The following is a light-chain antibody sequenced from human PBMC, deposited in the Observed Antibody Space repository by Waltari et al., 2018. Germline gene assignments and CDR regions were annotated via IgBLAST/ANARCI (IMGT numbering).Light chain of an antibody. CDR3: QQYNRWPPLT. Sequence: EVVMTQSPAALSVSPGERVTLPCKASQNIDNNLAWYQQKPGQSPRLLIYGATTRATGVPARFSGSGSGTEFTRTISSLQSEDCAVFYCQQYNRWPPLTFGGGTKVEIK. CDR1: QNIDNN. V-gene: IGKV3-15*01. CDR2: GAT. J-gene: IGKJ4*01.